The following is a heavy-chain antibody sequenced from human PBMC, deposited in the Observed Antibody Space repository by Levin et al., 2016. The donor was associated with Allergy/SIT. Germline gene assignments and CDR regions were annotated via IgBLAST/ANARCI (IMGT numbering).Heavy chain of an antibody. CDR3: ARRASDYYGSGRTWFDP. CDR2: IYPGDSDT. CDR1: GYSFTSYW. D-gene: IGHD3-10*01. J-gene: IGHJ5*02. Sequence: GGSLRLSCKGSGYSFTSYWIGWVRQMPGKGLEWMGIIYPGDSDTRYSPSFQGQVTISADKSISTAYLQWSSLKASDTAMYYCARRASDYYGSGRTWFDPWGQGTLVTVSS. V-gene: IGHV5-51*01.